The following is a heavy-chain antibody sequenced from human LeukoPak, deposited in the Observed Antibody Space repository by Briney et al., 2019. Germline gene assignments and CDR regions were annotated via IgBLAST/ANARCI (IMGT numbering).Heavy chain of an antibody. CDR1: GGSFSGYY. D-gene: IGHD2-2*01. CDR2: INHSGST. J-gene: IGHJ5*02. Sequence: SETLSLTCAVYGGSFSGYYWSWIRQPPGKGLEWIGEINHSGSTNYNPSLKSRVTISVDTSKNQFSLKLSSVTAADTAVYYCARGPRKARITSWFDPWGQGTLVTVSS. V-gene: IGHV4-34*01. CDR3: ARGPRKARITSWFDP.